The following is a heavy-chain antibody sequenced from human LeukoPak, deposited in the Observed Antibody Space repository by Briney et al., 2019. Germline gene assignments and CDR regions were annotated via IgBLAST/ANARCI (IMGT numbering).Heavy chain of an antibody. J-gene: IGHJ4*02. CDR1: GYSISSGYY. V-gene: IGHV4-38-2*01. Sequence: SETLSLTXAVSGYSISSGYYWGWIRQPPGKGLEWIGSIYHSGSTYYNPSLKSRVTISVDTSKNQFSLKLSSVTAADTAVYYCARHLYSGYELDYWGQGTLVTVSS. CDR3: ARHLYSGYELDY. CDR2: IYHSGST. D-gene: IGHD5-12*01.